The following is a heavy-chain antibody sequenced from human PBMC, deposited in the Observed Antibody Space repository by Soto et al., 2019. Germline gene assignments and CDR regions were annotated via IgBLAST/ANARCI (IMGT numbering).Heavy chain of an antibody. CDR2: IVVGSGNT. J-gene: IGHJ6*03. V-gene: IGHV1-58*02. D-gene: IGHD2-15*01. CDR1: GFTFTSSA. CDR3: AAALAAATVPDYYYYMDV. Sequence: ASVKVSCKASGFTFTSSAMQWVRQARGQRLEWIGWIVVGSGNTNYAQKFQERVTITRDMSTSTAYMELSSLRSEDTAVYYCAAALAAATVPDYYYYMDVWGKGTTVTVSS.